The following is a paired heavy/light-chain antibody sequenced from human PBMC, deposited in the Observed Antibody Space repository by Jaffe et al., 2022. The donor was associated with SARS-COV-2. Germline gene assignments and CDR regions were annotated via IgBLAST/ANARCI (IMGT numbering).Heavy chain of an antibody. V-gene: IGHV5-51*01. D-gene: IGHD3-22*01. CDR2: VYPGDSDT. Sequence: EVQLVQSGAEVKKPGESLKISCKNSGYSFTSYWIGWVRQMPGKGPEWMGIVYPGDSDTRYSPSFQGQVTISADKSISTAYLQWGSLKASDTAMYYCARRAYYDSTGYLFDYWGQGTLVTVSS. J-gene: IGHJ4*02. CDR1: GYSFTSYW. CDR3: ARRAYYDSTGYLFDY.
Light chain of an antibody. CDR1: SSDVGSYNL. Sequence: QSALTQPASVSGSPGQSITISCTGTSSDVGSYNLVSWYQQHPGKAPKLMIYEGSKRPSGVSNRFSGSKSGNTASLTISGLQAEDEADYYCCSYAGSTPHVVFGGGTKLTVL. J-gene: IGLJ2*01. CDR3: CSYAGSTPHVV. V-gene: IGLV2-23*01. CDR2: EGS.